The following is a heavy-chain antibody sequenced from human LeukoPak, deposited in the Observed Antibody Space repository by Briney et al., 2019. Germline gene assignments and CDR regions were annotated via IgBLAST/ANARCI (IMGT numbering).Heavy chain of an antibody. CDR1: GFTFSTYD. J-gene: IGHJ4*02. CDR2: ISSSSSYI. CDR3: ARDAVAGIDY. Sequence: PGGSLRLSCAASGFTFSTYDMNWVRQAPGKGLEWVSSISSSSSYIYYADSVKGRFTISRDNAKNSLYLQMNSLRAEDTAVYYCARDAVAGIDYWGQGTLVTVSS. D-gene: IGHD6-19*01. V-gene: IGHV3-21*01.